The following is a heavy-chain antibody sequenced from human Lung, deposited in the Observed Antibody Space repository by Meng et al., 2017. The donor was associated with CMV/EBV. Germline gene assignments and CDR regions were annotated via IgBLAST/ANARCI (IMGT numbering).Heavy chain of an antibody. CDR3: ARVGQWLPIDY. Sequence: LRGSGPGLVQPPGTLSLPCAVSGGAISSSNWWSWVRQPPGKGLEWIGEIYHSGSTNYNPSLKSRVTISVDKSKNQFSLNLSSVTAADTAVYYCARVGQWLPIDYWGQGTLVTVSS. V-gene: IGHV4-4*03. D-gene: IGHD6-19*01. CDR1: GGAISSSNW. J-gene: IGHJ4*02. CDR2: IYHSGST.